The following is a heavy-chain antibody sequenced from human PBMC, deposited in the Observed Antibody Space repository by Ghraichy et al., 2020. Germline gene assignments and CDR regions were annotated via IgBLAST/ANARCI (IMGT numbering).Heavy chain of an antibody. V-gene: IGHV4-34*08. CDR3: AGRLYHDAFAYRDY. J-gene: IGHJ4*02. D-gene: IGHD2-2*02. Sequence: SETLSLTCAVYGGTFSGYYWSWIRQPPGKGLEWMGEINHSGGTNYNPSLKSRVTISVDTSKNQFSLKLSSVTAADTAVYYCAGRLYHDAFAYRDYWGQGTLVTVSS. CDR2: INHSGGT. CDR1: GGTFSGYY.